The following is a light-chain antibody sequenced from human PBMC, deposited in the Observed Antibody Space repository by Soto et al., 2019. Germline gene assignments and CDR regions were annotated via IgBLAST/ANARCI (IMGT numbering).Light chain of an antibody. J-gene: IGLJ3*02. CDR3: CSYTRSYTWV. CDR2: KGS. CDR1: SSDVGDGDF. V-gene: IGLV2-14*01. Sequence: QSALTQPASVSGSPRQSITISCTGTSSDVGDGDFVSWYQQRPGNAPKLMIYKGSNRPSGVSNRFSGSKSGNTASLTISGLQAEDEADYYCCSYTRSYTWVFGGGTKVTVL.